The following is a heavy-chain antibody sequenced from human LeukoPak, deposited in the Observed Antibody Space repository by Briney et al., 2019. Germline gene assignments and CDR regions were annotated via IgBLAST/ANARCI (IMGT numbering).Heavy chain of an antibody. V-gene: IGHV3-23*01. D-gene: IGHD3-10*01. CDR2: ISVSGGTT. J-gene: IGHJ4*02. CDR3: AKGIKALLIWAVSPFDY. CDR1: GFPFSTYD. Sequence: PGGSLRLSCEASGFPFSTYDMSGVRQAPGKGRECVSGISVSGGTTYYADSVRGRFTISRDNSKNTLFLQMNSLRAEDTAVYYCAKGIKALLIWAVSPFDYWGQGTLVTVSS.